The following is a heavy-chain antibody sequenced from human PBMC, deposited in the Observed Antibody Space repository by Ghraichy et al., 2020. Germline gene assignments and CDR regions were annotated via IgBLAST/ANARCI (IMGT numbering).Heavy chain of an antibody. D-gene: IGHD3-10*01. CDR1: GFNVKNYE. CDR3: TRGLGSYYNV. V-gene: IGHV3-48*03. CDR2: TSSNGAAK. Sequence: GGSLRLSCEVSGFNVKNYEMTWARQAPGKGLEWVSYTSSNGAAKYYADSVEGRFSISKDNANNALYRQMNSLRAEDAAVYYCTRGLGSYYNVWGQGTLVTVSS. J-gene: IGHJ4*02.